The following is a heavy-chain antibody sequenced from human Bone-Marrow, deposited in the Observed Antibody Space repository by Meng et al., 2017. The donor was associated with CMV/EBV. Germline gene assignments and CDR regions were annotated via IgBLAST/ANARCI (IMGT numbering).Heavy chain of an antibody. CDR1: GFTVSSNY. CDR3: AKDKGITMVRGVIYYYYGMDV. V-gene: IGHV3-66*02. CDR2: IYSGGST. Sequence: GGSLRLSCAASGFTVSSNYMSWVRQAPGKGLEWVSVIYSGGSTYYADSVKGRFTISRDNSKNTLYLQMNSLRAEDTAVYYCAKDKGITMVRGVIYYYYGMDVWGQGTTVTVSS. D-gene: IGHD3-10*01. J-gene: IGHJ6*02.